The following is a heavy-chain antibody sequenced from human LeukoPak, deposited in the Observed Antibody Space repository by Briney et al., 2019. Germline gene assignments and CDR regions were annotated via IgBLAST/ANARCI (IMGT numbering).Heavy chain of an antibody. D-gene: IGHD3-22*01. V-gene: IGHV1-69*06. CDR2: IIPIFGTA. Sequence: ASVKVSCKASGGTFSSYAISWVRQAPGQGLEWMGGIIPIFGTANYAQKFQGRVTITADKSTSTAYMELSSLRAEDTAVYYCAKETYYDSSGYWDYWGQGTLVTVSS. CDR3: AKETYYDSSGYWDY. CDR1: GGTFSSYA. J-gene: IGHJ4*02.